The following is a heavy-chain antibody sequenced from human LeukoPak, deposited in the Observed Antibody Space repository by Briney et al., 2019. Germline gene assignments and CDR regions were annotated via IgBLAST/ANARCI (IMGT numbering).Heavy chain of an antibody. D-gene: IGHD3-10*01. CDR2: IYYTGST. Sequence: PSETLSLTCTVSAGSISTYYWSWIRQPPRKGLEWIGYIYYTGSTNSNLSLRTRVTISVDTSKNQFSLKLSSVTAADTAVYYCARGEGYYYGPDYWGQGTLATVSS. CDR1: AGSISTYY. CDR3: ARGEGYYYGPDY. J-gene: IGHJ4*02. V-gene: IGHV4-59*01.